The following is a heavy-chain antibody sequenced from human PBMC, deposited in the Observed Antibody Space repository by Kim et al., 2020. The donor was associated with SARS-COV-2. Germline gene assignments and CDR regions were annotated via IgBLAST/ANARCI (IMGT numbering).Heavy chain of an antibody. V-gene: IGHV3-7*03. CDR3: AREDSRSSHFDY. CDR2: IKEDGSEK. J-gene: IGHJ4*02. Sequence: LSLTCAASGFTFGSYWMTWVRQAPGKGLEWVANIKEDGSEKHYVDSLEGRFTISRDNAKNSLFLQMSRLSADDTAVYYCAREDSRSSHFDYWGQGALVTVSS. D-gene: IGHD6-6*01. CDR1: GFTFGSYW.